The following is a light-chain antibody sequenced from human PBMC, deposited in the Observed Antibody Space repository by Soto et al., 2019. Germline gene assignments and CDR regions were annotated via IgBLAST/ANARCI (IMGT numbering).Light chain of an antibody. CDR1: QSVSSY. V-gene: IGKV3-11*01. J-gene: IGKJ3*01. Sequence: EIVLTQSPATLSLSPGERATLSCRASQSVSSYLAWYQQKPGQAPRLLIYDASNRATGIPARFSGSGSGTDFTLTLRSLEPEDFAVYYCQQRSNWPRITFGPGTKVDIK. CDR2: DAS. CDR3: QQRSNWPRIT.